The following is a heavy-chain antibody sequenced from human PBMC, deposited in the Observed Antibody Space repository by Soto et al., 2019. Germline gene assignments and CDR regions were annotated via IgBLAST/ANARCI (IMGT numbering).Heavy chain of an antibody. J-gene: IGHJ4*02. Sequence: GGSLRLSCAASGFTFSSYAMHWVRQAPGKGLEWVAVISYDGSNKYYADSVKGRLTISRDNSKNTLYLQMNSLRAEDTAVYYCARDGWELLFYFDYWGQGTLVTVSS. CDR1: GFTFSSYA. D-gene: IGHD1-26*01. CDR2: ISYDGSNK. V-gene: IGHV3-30-3*01. CDR3: ARDGWELLFYFDY.